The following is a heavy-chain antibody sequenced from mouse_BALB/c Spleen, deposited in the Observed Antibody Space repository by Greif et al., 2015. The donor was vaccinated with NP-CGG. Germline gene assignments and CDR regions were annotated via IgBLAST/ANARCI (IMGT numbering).Heavy chain of an antibody. CDR1: GFTFSSYG. V-gene: IGHV5-6*01. J-gene: IGHJ2*01. CDR3: ARQKGVDY. CDR2: ISSGGSYT. Sequence: EVHLVESGGDLVKPGGSLKLSCAASGFTFSSYGMSWVRRTPDKRLEWVATISSGGSYTYYPNSVKGRFTISRDNAKNTLYLQMSSLKSEDTAMYYCARQKGVDYWGQGTTLTVSS.